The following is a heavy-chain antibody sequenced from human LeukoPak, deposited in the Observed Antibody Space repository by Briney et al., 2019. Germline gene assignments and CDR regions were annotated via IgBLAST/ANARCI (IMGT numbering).Heavy chain of an antibody. Sequence: SQTLSLTWAVSAGSFSTYYWSWIRQPPGKGLEWIGYIHYSGSTNYNPSLKSRVTLSVDTSKKQFSLKLSSVTATDTAVYYCARHEYSAYDPFDYWGQGTLVTVSS. CDR3: ARHEYSAYDPFDY. D-gene: IGHD5-12*01. J-gene: IGHJ4*02. CDR2: IHYSGST. CDR1: AGSFSTYY. V-gene: IGHV4-59*08.